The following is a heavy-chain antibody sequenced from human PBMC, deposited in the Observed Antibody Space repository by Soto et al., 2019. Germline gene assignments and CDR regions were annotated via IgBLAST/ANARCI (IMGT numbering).Heavy chain of an antibody. CDR1: GYTFTSYA. Sequence: QVQLVQSGAEEKKPGASVKVSCKASGYTFTSYAMHWVRQAPGQRLEWMGWINAGNGNTKYSQKFQDRVTITRDTSASTAYMELSSLRSEDTAVYYCARSFVVVTALDYCGQGTLVTVSS. CDR2: INAGNGNT. CDR3: ARSFVVVTALDY. D-gene: IGHD2-21*02. J-gene: IGHJ4*02. V-gene: IGHV1-3*05.